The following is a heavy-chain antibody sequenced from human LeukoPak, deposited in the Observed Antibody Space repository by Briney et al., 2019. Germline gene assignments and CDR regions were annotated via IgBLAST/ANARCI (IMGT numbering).Heavy chain of an antibody. CDR3: AKVRRAYYYGSGSSMDV. CDR1: GFTFDDYA. D-gene: IGHD3-10*01. Sequence: HPGGSLRLSCAASGFTFDDYAMHWVRQAPGKGLEWVSGISWNSGSIGYADSVKGRFTISRDNAKNSVYLQMNSLGAEDTALYYCAKVRRAYYYGSGSSMDVWGQGTTVTVSS. J-gene: IGHJ6*02. CDR2: ISWNSGSI. V-gene: IGHV3-9*01.